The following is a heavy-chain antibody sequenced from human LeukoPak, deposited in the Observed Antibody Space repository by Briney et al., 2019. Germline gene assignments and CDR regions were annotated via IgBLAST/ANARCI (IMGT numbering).Heavy chain of an antibody. V-gene: IGHV3-9*01. CDR2: ISWDSGNI. J-gene: IGHJ4*02. D-gene: IGHD6-13*01. CDR1: GFTFDNYA. CDR3: AKSLGSTMYYFDS. Sequence: GGSLRLSCAASGFTFDNYAMHWVRHAPGKGLEWVAGISWDSGNIGYADSVKGRFTISRDNAKNSLYLQMNSLRIEDTALYYCAKSLGSTMYYFDSWGQGTLVTVSS.